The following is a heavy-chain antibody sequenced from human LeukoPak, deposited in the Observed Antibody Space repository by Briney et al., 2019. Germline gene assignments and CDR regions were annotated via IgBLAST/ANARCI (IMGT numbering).Heavy chain of an antibody. CDR1: GGTFSSYA. CDR2: IIPILGIA. Sequence: EASVKVSCKASGGTFSSYAISWVRQAPGQGLEWMGRIIPILGIANYAQKFQGRVTITADKSTSTAYMELSSLRSEDTAVYYCARRDSVMVYKFDYWGQGTLVTVSS. J-gene: IGHJ4*02. D-gene: IGHD2-8*01. CDR3: ARRDSVMVYKFDY. V-gene: IGHV1-69*04.